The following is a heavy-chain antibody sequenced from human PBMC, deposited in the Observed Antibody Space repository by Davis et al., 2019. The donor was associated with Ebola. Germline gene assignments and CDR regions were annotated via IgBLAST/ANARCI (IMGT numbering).Heavy chain of an antibody. J-gene: IGHJ5*02. V-gene: IGHV4-34*01. CDR1: GGSFSGYY. Sequence: PSETLSLTCAVYGGSFSGYYWSWIRQPPGKGLEWIGEINHSGSTNYNPSLKSRVTISVDTSKNQFSLKLSSVTAADTAVYYCARGVGNLMVQGLHTRNWFDPWGQGTLVTVSS. CDR2: INHSGST. CDR3: ARGVGNLMVQGLHTRNWFDP. D-gene: IGHD3-10*01.